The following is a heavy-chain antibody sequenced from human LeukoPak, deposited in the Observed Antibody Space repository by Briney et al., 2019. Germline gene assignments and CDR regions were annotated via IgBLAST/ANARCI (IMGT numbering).Heavy chain of an antibody. CDR3: AKGGYDSSGRYYDRIDY. CDR1: GFTFSSYA. J-gene: IGHJ4*02. Sequence: GGSLRLSCAASGFTFSSYAMSWVRQAPGKGLEWVSAISGSGGSTYYADSVKGRFTISRDNSKNTLYLQMNSLSAEDTAVYYCAKGGYDSSGRYYDRIDYWGQGTLVTVSS. V-gene: IGHV3-23*01. D-gene: IGHD3-22*01. CDR2: ISGSGGST.